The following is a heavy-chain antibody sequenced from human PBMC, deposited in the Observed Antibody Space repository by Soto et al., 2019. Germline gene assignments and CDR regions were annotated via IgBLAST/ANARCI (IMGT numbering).Heavy chain of an antibody. CDR1: GYIFSASY. V-gene: IGHV1-2*02. CDR2: IDPRNGGT. Sequence: QVQLVQSGSDVKKPGASFTVSCKASGYIFSASYIHWVRQAPGQGLEWMGWIDPRNGGTKYAQKFQDRLTMSTDTSTSTAFLELRRLRLDDTAVFFCARVLYRNVIHAWGQGTLVTVSS. J-gene: IGHJ4*02. CDR3: ARVLYRNVIHA. D-gene: IGHD5-18*01.